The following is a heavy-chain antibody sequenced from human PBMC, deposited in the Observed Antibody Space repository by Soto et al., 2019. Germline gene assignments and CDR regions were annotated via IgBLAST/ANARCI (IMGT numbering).Heavy chain of an antibody. J-gene: IGHJ6*02. D-gene: IGHD6-6*01. V-gene: IGHV1-69*06. CDR3: AVSSSGSLSPYYYGMDV. CDR1: GGTFSSYA. CDR2: IIPIFGTA. Sequence: SVKVSCKASGGTFSSYAISWVRQAPGQGLEWMGGIIPIFGTANYAQKFQGRATITADKSTSTAYMELSSLRSEDTAVYYCAVSSSGSLSPYYYGMDVWGQGTTVTVSS.